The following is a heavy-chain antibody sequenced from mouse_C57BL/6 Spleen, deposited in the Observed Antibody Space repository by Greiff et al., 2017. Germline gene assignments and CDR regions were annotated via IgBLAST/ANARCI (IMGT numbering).Heavy chain of an antibody. J-gene: IGHJ2*01. V-gene: IGHV6-3*01. Sequence: EVKLMESGGGLVQPGGSMKLSCVASGFTFSNYWMNLVRQSPEKGLEWVAQIRLKSDNYATHYAESVKGRFTISRDDSKSSVYLQMNNLRAEDTGIYYCTRDVYFDDWGQGTTLTVSS. CDR2: IRLKSDNYAT. D-gene: IGHD3-3*01. CDR1: GFTFSNYW. CDR3: TRDVYFDD.